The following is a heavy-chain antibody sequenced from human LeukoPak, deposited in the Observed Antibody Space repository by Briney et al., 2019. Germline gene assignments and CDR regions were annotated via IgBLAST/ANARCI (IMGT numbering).Heavy chain of an antibody. CDR3: AKGVGYCSDSPCHSPDS. J-gene: IGHJ5*01. Sequence: GGSLRLSCAAFGFTFSRYWIHWVRQAPGKGLEWVSRINPDGSTTTYADSVKGRFTISRDNAKNSLYLQMNSLRPEDTALYFCAKGVGYCSDSPCHSPDSWGQGTLVTVSS. D-gene: IGHD2-15*01. CDR2: INPDGSTT. V-gene: IGHV3-74*01. CDR1: GFTFSRYW.